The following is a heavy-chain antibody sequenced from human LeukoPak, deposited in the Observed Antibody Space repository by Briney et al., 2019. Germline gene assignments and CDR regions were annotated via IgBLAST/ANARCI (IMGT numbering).Heavy chain of an antibody. CDR2: INTGGSST. J-gene: IGHJ4*02. CDR3: ARSNQADDY. D-gene: IGHD4-11*01. Sequence: PGGSLRLSRAASGFTYSSYWIHWVRQVPGKGLVWVSRINTGGSSTTYADSVKGRFTISRDNAKNTLYLQMNSLRAEDTAVYYCARSNQADDYWGQGTLVTVSS. CDR1: GFTYSSYW. V-gene: IGHV3-74*01.